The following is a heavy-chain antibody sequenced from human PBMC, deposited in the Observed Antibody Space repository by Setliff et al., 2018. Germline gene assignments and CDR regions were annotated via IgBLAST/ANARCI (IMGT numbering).Heavy chain of an antibody. J-gene: IGHJ6*03. D-gene: IGHD1-1*01. V-gene: IGHV3-15*01. CDR3: TSAKLERRTGHHYYMDV. Sequence: GGSLRLSCAASGLTFSHAWMTWVRQSPGKGLEWVGRIRSRNDGGTTDYAAPVKGRFTFSRDDSKNTLYLQMNNLKTEDTATYYCTSAKLERRTGHHYYMDVWGKGTTVTVS. CDR2: IRSRNDGGTT. CDR1: GLTFSHAW.